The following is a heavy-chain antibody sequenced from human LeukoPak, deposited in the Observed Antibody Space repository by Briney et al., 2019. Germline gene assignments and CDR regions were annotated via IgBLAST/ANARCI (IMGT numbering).Heavy chain of an antibody. Sequence: PGGSLRLSCAASGFTVSSNYMSWVRQAPGKGLEWVSSISSSSSYIYYADSVKGRFTISRDNAKNSLYLQMNSLRAEDTAVYYCARNPPLFIVAGEAHWGQGTLVTVSS. J-gene: IGHJ4*02. CDR3: ARNPPLFIVAGEAH. D-gene: IGHD6-19*01. CDR1: GFTVSSNY. CDR2: ISSSSSYI. V-gene: IGHV3-21*01.